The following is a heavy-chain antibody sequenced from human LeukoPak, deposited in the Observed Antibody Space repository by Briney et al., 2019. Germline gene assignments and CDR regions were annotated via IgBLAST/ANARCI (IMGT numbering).Heavy chain of an antibody. Sequence: PGGSLRLSCAASGFKFDDYGMSWVRQVPGKGLEWVSGINWNGGSRGYADSVKGRFTISSDNAKNSVYLQMNSLRSEDTAFYHCARDRCSSTSCYNTPNWFDPWGQGTLVTVSS. CDR3: ARDRCSSTSCYNTPNWFDP. D-gene: IGHD2-2*02. CDR2: INWNGGSR. CDR1: GFKFDDYG. V-gene: IGHV3-20*01. J-gene: IGHJ5*02.